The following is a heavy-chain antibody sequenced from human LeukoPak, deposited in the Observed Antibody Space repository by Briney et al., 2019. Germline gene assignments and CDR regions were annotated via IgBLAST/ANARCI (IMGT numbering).Heavy chain of an antibody. CDR2: ISSSSSYI. D-gene: IGHD2/OR15-2a*01. J-gene: IGHJ4*02. Sequence: GGSLRLSCAASGFTFSSYSMNWVRQAPGKWLELVSSISSSSSYIYYADSVKGRFTISRDNAKNSLYLQMNSLRAEDTAVYYCARDPIWYDDYWGQGTLVTVSS. CDR3: ARDPIWYDDY. CDR1: GFTFSSYS. V-gene: IGHV3-21*01.